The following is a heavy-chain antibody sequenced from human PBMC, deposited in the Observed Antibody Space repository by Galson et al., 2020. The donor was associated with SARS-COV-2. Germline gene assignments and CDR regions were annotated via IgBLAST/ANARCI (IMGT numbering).Heavy chain of an antibody. Sequence: GEYLKIYCAASGFPFSSYAMSWVRQSPGKGLEWVSLISASGSDTFYADSVKGRFTISRDNYRYTLFLQMDSLRAEDTAVYYCAKRYSGSRYWYFDLWGRGTLVTVSS. D-gene: IGHD1-26*01. CDR3: AKRYSGSRYWYFDL. CDR1: GFPFSSYA. J-gene: IGHJ2*01. V-gene: IGHV3-23*01. CDR2: ISASGSDT.